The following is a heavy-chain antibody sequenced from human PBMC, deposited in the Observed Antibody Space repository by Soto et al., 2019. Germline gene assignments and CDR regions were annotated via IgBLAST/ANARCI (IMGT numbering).Heavy chain of an antibody. V-gene: IGHV4-31*03. CDR1: GGSISSGGYY. CDR3: ARGIAARPIDY. D-gene: IGHD6-6*01. CDR2: IYYSGST. Sequence: PSETLSLTCTVSGGSISSGGYYWSWIRQHPGKGLEWIGYIYYSGSTYYNPSLKSRVTISVDTSKNQFSLKLSSVTAADTAVYYCARGIAARPIDYWGQGTLVTVSS. J-gene: IGHJ4*02.